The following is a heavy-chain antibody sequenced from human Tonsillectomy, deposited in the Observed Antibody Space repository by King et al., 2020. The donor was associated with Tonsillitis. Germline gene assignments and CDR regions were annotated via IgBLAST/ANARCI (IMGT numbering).Heavy chain of an antibody. D-gene: IGHD2-2*01. Sequence: VQLVESGGGLIQPGGSLKLSCAASGFTFSHSAMHWVRQASGKGLEYIGRIRNKLNNYATSYTASVKGRFTISRDDSKNTAYLQMNSLKTEDTAVYYCTSLRSCDSNGCYDYWGQGTLVTVSS. CDR3: TSLRSCDSNGCYDY. CDR1: GFTFSHSA. J-gene: IGHJ4*02. CDR2: IRNKLNNYAT. V-gene: IGHV3-73*02.